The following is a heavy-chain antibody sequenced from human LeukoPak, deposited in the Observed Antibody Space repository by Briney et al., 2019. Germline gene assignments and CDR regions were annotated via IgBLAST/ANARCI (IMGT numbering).Heavy chain of an antibody. Sequence: ASVKVSCKASGYTFTSYAMNWVRQAPGQGPEWMGWINTNTGNPTYAQGFTGRFVFSLDTSVSTAYLQISSLKAEDTAVYYCATLPYCSGGSCYAGYWGQGTLVTVSS. CDR1: GYTFTSYA. V-gene: IGHV7-4-1*02. CDR2: INTNTGNP. D-gene: IGHD2-15*01. CDR3: ATLPYCSGGSCYAGY. J-gene: IGHJ4*02.